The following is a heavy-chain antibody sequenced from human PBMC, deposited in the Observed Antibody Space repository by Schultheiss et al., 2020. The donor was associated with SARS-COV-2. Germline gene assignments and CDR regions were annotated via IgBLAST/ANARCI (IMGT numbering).Heavy chain of an antibody. CDR3: AREGNFGVVNDDAFDI. V-gene: IGHV4-59*01. CDR1: GGSISSYY. J-gene: IGHJ3*02. CDR2: IYYIGST. Sequence: SETLSLTCTVSGGSISSYYWSWIRQPPGKGLEWIGYIYYIGSTNYNPSLKSRVTISVDTSKNQFSLKLSSVTPADTAVYYCAREGNFGVVNDDAFDIWGQGTMVTVSS. D-gene: IGHD3-3*01.